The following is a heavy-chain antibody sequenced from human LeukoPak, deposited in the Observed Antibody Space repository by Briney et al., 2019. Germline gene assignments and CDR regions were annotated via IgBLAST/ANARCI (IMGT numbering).Heavy chain of an antibody. J-gene: IGHJ4*02. Sequence: SETLSLTCSVSGGSISSSIYYWGWIRQPPGKGLEWIGSIYYSGSIYYSGSTYYNPSLKSRVTISVDTSKNQFSLKLSSVTAADTAVYYCASFPPPTVVTGYQAWGQGTLVTVSS. D-gene: IGHD4-23*01. CDR1: GGSISSSIYY. CDR2: IYYSGSIYYSGST. V-gene: IGHV4-39*07. CDR3: ASFPPPTVVTGYQA.